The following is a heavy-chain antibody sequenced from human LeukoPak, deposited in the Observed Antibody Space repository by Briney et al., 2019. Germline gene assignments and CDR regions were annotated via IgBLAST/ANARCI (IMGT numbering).Heavy chain of an antibody. Sequence: GGSLRLSCSASGFTFSNYAMHWVRQAPGKGLECISTISSTGGSTYYADSVKGRFTISRDNSKNTLYLKMSSLRAEDTAVYYCVRDTSYCSGGRCFATYSFDYWGQGTRVTVSS. CDR3: VRDTSYCSGGRCFATYSFDY. CDR1: GFTFSNYA. J-gene: IGHJ4*02. CDR2: ISSTGGST. V-gene: IGHV3-64D*09. D-gene: IGHD2-15*01.